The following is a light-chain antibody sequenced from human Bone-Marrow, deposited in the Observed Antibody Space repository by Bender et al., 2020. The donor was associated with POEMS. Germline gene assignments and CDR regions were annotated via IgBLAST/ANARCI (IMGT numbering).Light chain of an antibody. J-gene: IGLJ2*01. CDR1: GSDVGGYNL. CDR2: DVD. Sequence: QSALTQPASVSGSPGQSITISCTGTGSDVGGYNLISWYQQYLGKAPKIIMYDVDKRPSGVSHRFSGSKSGNTASLTISGLQAEDEADYYCSSYTSTNTLVFGGGTKLTVL. CDR3: SSYTSTNTLV. V-gene: IGLV2-14*02.